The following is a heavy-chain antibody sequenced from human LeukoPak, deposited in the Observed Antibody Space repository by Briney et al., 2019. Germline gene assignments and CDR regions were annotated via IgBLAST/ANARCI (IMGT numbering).Heavy chain of an antibody. D-gene: IGHD3-3*01. J-gene: IGHJ3*02. CDR2: IGTAGDT. CDR3: TTDGGPVTFDI. Sequence: GGSLRLSCAASGFTFSSYDMHWVRQATGKGLEWVSAIGTAGDTYYPGSVKGRFTISRENAKNSLYLQMNSLRAEDTAVYYCTTDGGPVTFDIWGQGTMVTVSS. CDR1: GFTFSSYD. V-gene: IGHV3-13*01.